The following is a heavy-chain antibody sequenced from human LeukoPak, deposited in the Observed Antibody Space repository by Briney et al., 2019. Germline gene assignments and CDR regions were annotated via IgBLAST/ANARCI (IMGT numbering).Heavy chain of an antibody. D-gene: IGHD2-15*01. V-gene: IGHV4-38-2*02. CDR2: INHSGST. CDR1: GYSISSGYY. Sequence: SETLSLTCTVSGYSISSGYYWSWIRQPPGKGLEWIGEINHSGSTNYNPSLKSRVTISVDTSKNQFSLKLSSVTAADTAVYYCASPYCSGGSCYLTFDIWGQGTMVTVSS. CDR3: ASPYCSGGSCYLTFDI. J-gene: IGHJ3*02.